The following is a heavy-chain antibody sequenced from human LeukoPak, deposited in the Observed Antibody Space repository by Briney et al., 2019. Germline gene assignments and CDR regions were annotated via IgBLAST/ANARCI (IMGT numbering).Heavy chain of an antibody. CDR1: GGSISSGDYY. D-gene: IGHD6-19*01. J-gene: IGHJ2*01. CDR3: ARGQWLVLGYWYFDL. Sequence: SETLSLTCTVSGGSISSGDYYWSWIRQPPGKGLEWIGYIYYSGSTYYNPSLKSRVTISVDTSKNQFSLKLSSVTAADTAVYYCARGQWLVLGYWYFDLWGRGTLVTVSS. V-gene: IGHV4-30-4*02. CDR2: IYYSGST.